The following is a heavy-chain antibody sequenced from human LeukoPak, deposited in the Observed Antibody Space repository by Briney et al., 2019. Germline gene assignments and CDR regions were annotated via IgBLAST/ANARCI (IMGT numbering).Heavy chain of an antibody. D-gene: IGHD6-6*01. CDR1: GGSISSYY. CDR3: AREGEYSSSSGAYYFDS. Sequence: SETLSLTCTVSGGSISSYYWSWIRQPAGKGLEWIGRIYTSGSTNYNPSLKSRVTMSVDTSKNQFSLKLSSVTAADTAVYYCAREGEYSSSSGAYYFDSWGPGTLVTVSS. CDR2: IYTSGST. V-gene: IGHV4-4*07. J-gene: IGHJ4*02.